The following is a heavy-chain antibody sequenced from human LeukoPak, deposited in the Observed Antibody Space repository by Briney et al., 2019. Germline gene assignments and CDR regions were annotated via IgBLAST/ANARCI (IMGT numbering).Heavy chain of an antibody. CDR1: GGSISSGGYY. D-gene: IGHD6-13*01. V-gene: IGHV4-30-2*01. CDR3: ARRRHKAPGIAAAGYYFDY. J-gene: IGHJ4*02. CDR2: IYHSGST. Sequence: PSETLSPTCTVSGGSISSGGYYWSWIRQPPGKGLECIGYIYHSGSTYYNPSLKSRVTISVDRSKHQFSLKLSSVTAADTAVYYCARRRHKAPGIAAAGYYFDYWGQGTLVTVSS.